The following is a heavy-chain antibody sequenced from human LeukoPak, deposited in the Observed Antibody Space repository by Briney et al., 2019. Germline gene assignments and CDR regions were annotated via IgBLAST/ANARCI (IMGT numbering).Heavy chain of an antibody. CDR2: ISSSSTYI. V-gene: IGHV3-21*01. Sequence: PGGSLRLSCAASGFTFSSSTMTWVRQSPGKGLEWASSISSSSTYIYYADSVKGRFIISRDNAKNSLYLQMNSLRAEDTAVFYCARDFLNAIDIWGQGTMVTVSS. D-gene: IGHD2/OR15-2a*01. CDR1: GFTFSSST. J-gene: IGHJ3*02. CDR3: ARDFLNAIDI.